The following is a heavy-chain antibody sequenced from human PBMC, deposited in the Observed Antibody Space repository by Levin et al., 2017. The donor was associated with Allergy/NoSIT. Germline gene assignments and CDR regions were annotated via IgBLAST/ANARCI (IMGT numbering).Heavy chain of an antibody. CDR1: GFTFSSYA. V-gene: IGHV3-30-3*01. CDR3: ARQVIAVAGIGNFDY. J-gene: IGHJ4*02. CDR2: ISYDGSNK. Sequence: GGSLRLSCAASGFTFSSYAMHWVRQAPGKGLEWVAVISYDGSNKYYADSVKGRFTISRDNSKNTLYLQMNSLRAEDTAVYYCARQVIAVAGIGNFDYWGQGTLVTVSS. D-gene: IGHD6-19*01.